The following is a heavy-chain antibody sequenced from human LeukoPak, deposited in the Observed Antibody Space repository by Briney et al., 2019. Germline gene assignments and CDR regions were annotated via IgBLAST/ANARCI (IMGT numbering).Heavy chain of an antibody. CDR2: MRDRTKNYAT. V-gene: IGHV3-73*01. CDR3: IRHLEYVTPAS. J-gene: IGHJ5*02. D-gene: IGHD3-16*01. Sequence: PGGSLTLSCAASGFGFQGSAVLWVRQSSGRGLEWVGCMRDRTKNYATIYAASMRDRFTIYRDDSKNTATQHMNTLRIEDAAVYFCIRHLEYVTPASWGRGTLFTVSS. CDR1: GFGFQGSA.